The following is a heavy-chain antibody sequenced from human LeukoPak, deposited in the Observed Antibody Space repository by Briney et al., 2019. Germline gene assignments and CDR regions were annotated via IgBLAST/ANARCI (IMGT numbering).Heavy chain of an antibody. D-gene: IGHD3-10*01. CDR3: ARVYYGSGRPTDY. J-gene: IGHJ4*02. CDR2: IIPIFGTA. Sequence: SVKVSCKASGGTFSSYAISWVRQAPGQGLEWMGRIIPIFGTANYAQKFQGRVTITTDESTSAAYMELSSLRSEDTAVYYCARVYYGSGRPTDYWGQGTLVTVSS. CDR1: GGTFSSYA. V-gene: IGHV1-69*05.